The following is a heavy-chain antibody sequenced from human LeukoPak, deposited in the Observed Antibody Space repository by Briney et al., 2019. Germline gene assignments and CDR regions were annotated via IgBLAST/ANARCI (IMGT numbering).Heavy chain of an antibody. V-gene: IGHV1-2*02. Sequence: ASVKVSCKASGYTLTGYYMHWVRRAPGQGLEWMGWINPNSGGTNYAQKFQGRVTMTRDTSISTAYMELSRLRSDDTAVYYCARVAVGGSSGYYASGEGDYWGQGTLVTISS. CDR2: INPNSGGT. CDR3: ARVAVGGSSGYYASGEGDY. D-gene: IGHD3-22*01. J-gene: IGHJ4*02. CDR1: GYTLTGYY.